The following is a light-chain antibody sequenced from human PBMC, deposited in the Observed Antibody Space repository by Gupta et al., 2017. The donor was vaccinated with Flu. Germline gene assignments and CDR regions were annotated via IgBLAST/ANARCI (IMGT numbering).Light chain of an antibody. CDR3: QQFATSRT. J-gene: IGKJ1*01. V-gene: IGKV3-20*01. CDR2: GAS. Sequence: SPGLLSLSGGGGATPSSRGRKSISNYLAWYQQKPGQAPRLLIYGASNRATGIPDRFSGSGSGADFTLTISRLEPEDFAVYYCQQFATSRTFGQGTXIEIK. CDR1: KSISNY.